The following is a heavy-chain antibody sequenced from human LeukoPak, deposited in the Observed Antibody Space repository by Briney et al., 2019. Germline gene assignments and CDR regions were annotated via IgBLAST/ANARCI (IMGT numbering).Heavy chain of an antibody. J-gene: IGHJ2*01. D-gene: IGHD5-24*01. V-gene: IGHV2-5*02. CDR3: AHSPSDSYKNGGRWYFDL. CDR1: GLSLPTGGVG. Sequence: SGPTLVKPTQTLTLTCTFSGLSLPTGGVGVGWIRQPPGKALEWLALIYWDGDQRYSPSLKDRLTVTTDTSKNQVFLYMANMDPVDTGTYFCAHSPSDSYKNGGRWYFDLWGRGTPVIVSS. CDR2: IYWDGDQ.